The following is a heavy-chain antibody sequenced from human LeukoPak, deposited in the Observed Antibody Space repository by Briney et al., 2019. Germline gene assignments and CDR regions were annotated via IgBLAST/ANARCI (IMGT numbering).Heavy chain of an antibody. CDR2: ISGSGGST. Sequence: GGSLRLSCAASGFTFSSYAMSWVRQAPGKGLEWVSAISGSGGSTYYVDSVKGRFTISRDNAKNSLYLQMNSLRAEDTAVYYCARDLSSSTSCYSYWGQGTLVTVSS. V-gene: IGHV3-23*01. CDR3: ARDLSSSTSCYSY. CDR1: GFTFSSYA. J-gene: IGHJ4*02. D-gene: IGHD2-2*01.